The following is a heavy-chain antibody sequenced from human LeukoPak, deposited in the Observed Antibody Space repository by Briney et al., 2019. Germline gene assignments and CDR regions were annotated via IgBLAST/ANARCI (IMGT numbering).Heavy chain of an antibody. CDR1: GFSFTSYW. D-gene: IGHD3-10*02. CDR3: ARHRASMFRDAFDI. V-gene: IGHV5-51*01. J-gene: IGHJ3*02. CDR2: IYPGDSDT. Sequence: GESLKISCKGSGFSFTSYWIDWVRQMPGKGLEWMRIIYPGDSDTRYSPSFQGQVTISADKSINTAYLQWSSLKASDTAMYYCARHRASMFRDAFDIWGQGTMVTASS.